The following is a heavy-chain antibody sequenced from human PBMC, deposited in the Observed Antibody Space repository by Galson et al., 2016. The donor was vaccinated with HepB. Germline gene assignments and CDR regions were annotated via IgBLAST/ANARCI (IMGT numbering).Heavy chain of an antibody. CDR1: GFTFSSYG. Sequence: SLRLSCAAPGFTFSSYGMHWVRQAPGKGLEWVAFISYDGSNKKYADSVKGRFTISRDNSKNTLYLQMNSLRAEDTAVYYCAKSGRYYGVDHFDYWGQGTLVTVSS. D-gene: IGHD4-17*01. J-gene: IGHJ4*02. V-gene: IGHV3-30*18. CDR2: ISYDGSNK. CDR3: AKSGRYYGVDHFDY.